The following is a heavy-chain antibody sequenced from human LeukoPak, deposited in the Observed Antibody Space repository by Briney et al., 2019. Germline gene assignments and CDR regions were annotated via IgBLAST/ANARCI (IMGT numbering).Heavy chain of an antibody. CDR2: INHSGST. CDR3: ASIVGASPYPVYNWFDP. D-gene: IGHD1-26*01. J-gene: IGHJ5*02. CDR1: GGSFSGHY. V-gene: IGHV4-34*01. Sequence: SETLSLTCAVYGGSFSGHYWSWIRQPPGKGLEWIGEINHSGSTNYNPSLKNRVTISVDTSKNQFSLKLSSVTAADTAVYYCASIVGASPYPVYNWFDPWGQGTLVTVSS.